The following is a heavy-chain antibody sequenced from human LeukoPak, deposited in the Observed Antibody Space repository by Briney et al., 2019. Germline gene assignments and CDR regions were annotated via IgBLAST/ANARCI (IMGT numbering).Heavy chain of an antibody. J-gene: IGHJ4*02. CDR3: AKDGYYGDYLFDY. D-gene: IGHD4-17*01. CDR2: ISGSGGST. CDR1: GFTFSSYA. V-gene: IGHV3-23*01. Sequence: AGGSLRLSCAASGFTFSSYAMSWVRQAPGKGLEWVSAISGSGGSTYYADSVKGRFTISRDNSKNTLYLQMNCLRAEDTAVYYCAKDGYYGDYLFDYWGQGTLVTVSS.